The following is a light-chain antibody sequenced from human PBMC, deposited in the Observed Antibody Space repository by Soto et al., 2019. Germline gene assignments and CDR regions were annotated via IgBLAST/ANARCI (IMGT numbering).Light chain of an antibody. V-gene: IGKV3-15*01. J-gene: IGKJ1*01. CDR2: GAS. CDR1: QSISDT. CDR3: QQYNNWPWT. Sequence: EIVMTQSPVTLSVSPGGRATLSCRASQSISDTLAWYQQKPGQAPRLLIHGASTRAPGFPARFSGSGSGTDCTLTISSLQSEDFAVYYCQQYNNWPWTFGQGTKVEIK.